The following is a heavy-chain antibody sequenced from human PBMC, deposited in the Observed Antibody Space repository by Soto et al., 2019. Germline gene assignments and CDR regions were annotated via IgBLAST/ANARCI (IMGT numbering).Heavy chain of an antibody. Sequence: QVQLVQSGAEVKKPGASVKLSCRTSGYTFTHYYIHWVRQAPGQGLEWLGIINPASGSTNYAQDFQGRVTLTMDTSTTTVYMDLSALRTEATAIFYCARDLAAGDHWGQGTVVTVSS. V-gene: IGHV1-46*01. CDR3: ARDLAAGDH. D-gene: IGHD6-13*01. CDR2: INPASGST. J-gene: IGHJ4*02. CDR1: GYTFTHYY.